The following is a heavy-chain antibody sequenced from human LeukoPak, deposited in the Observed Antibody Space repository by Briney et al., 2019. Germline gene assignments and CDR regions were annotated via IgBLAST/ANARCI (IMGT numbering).Heavy chain of an antibody. CDR2: ISYSGST. Sequence: SETLSLTCTVSGGSISSSRHSWGWLRQPPGKGLEWIGTISYSGSTYYNPSLKSRVTISVDTSQNQFSLRLTSVTAADTAVYYCARVGFGGYSYGYVDFWGQGTLLTVSS. CDR1: GGSISSSRHS. J-gene: IGHJ4*02. CDR3: ARVGFGGYSYGYVDF. V-gene: IGHV4-39*01. D-gene: IGHD5-18*01.